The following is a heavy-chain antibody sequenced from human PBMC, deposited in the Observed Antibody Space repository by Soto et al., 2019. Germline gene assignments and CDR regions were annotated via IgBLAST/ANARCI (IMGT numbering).Heavy chain of an antibody. V-gene: IGHV1-69*01. Sequence: QVQLVQSGAEVKKTGSSVKISCTSSGGNETNYGVSWVRQTPGQGLEWMGGILPIFSPPHYAQKFQVRLTISADETTSTIYMQLSRLTSDDSAIYFCARVDFLTLWLFGHCVQGTLVTISS. CDR2: ILPIFSPP. CDR3: ARVDFLTLWLFGH. J-gene: IGHJ4*02. CDR1: GGNETNYG. D-gene: IGHD3-9*01.